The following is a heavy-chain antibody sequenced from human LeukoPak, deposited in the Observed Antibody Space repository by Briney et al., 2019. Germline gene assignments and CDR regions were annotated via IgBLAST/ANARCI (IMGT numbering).Heavy chain of an antibody. D-gene: IGHD3-22*01. Sequence: VASVKVSSKASGGTFSSYAISWVRHAPGQGLEWMGGIIPIFGTANYAQKFQGRVTITADESTSTAYMELSSLRSEDTAVYYCAREYYDSSGGLFDYWGQGTLVTVSS. V-gene: IGHV1-69*13. J-gene: IGHJ4*02. CDR3: AREYYDSSGGLFDY. CDR1: GGTFSSYA. CDR2: IIPIFGTA.